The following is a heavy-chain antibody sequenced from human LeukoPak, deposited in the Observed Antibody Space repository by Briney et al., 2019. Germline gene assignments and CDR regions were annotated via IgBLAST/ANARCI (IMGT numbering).Heavy chain of an antibody. CDR1: SSGDYY. Sequence: SSGDYYWSWVRQPAGKGLEWASGISWNSGSIGYADSVKGRFTISRDNAKNSLYLQMNSLRAEDTALYYCAKAYSSSWYVRGWFDPWGQGTLVTVSS. CDR3: AKAYSSSWYVRGWFDP. CDR2: ISWNSGSI. V-gene: IGHV3-9*01. D-gene: IGHD6-13*01. J-gene: IGHJ5*02.